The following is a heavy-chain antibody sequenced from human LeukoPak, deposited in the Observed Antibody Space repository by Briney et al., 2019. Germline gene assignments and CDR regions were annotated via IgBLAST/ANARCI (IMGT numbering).Heavy chain of an antibody. CDR1: GGSISSYY. CDR2: IYYSGST. CDR3: ARVKYYYGSGSYYNDFWDPPPYYYYMDV. J-gene: IGHJ6*03. V-gene: IGHV4-59*01. D-gene: IGHD3-10*01. Sequence: ASETLSLTCTVSGGSISSYYWSWIRQPPGKGLEWIGYIYYSGSTNYNPSLKSRVTISVDTSKSQFSLKLSSVTAADTAVYYCARVKYYYGSGSYYNDFWDPPPYYYYMDVWGKGTTVTISS.